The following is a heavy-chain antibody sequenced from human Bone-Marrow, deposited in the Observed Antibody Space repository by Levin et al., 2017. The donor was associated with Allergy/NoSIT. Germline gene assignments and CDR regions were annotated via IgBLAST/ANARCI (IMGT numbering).Heavy chain of an antibody. CDR2: IKQDGSEK. J-gene: IGHJ1*01. Sequence: GGSLRLSCAASGFTFSSYWMSWVRQAPGKGLEWVSNIKQDGSEKYYVDSVKGRFTISRDNAKNSLYLQMNSLRAEDTAVYYCAREMAKIAQFLHDWGQGTLVTV. CDR3: AREMAKIAQFLHD. D-gene: IGHD5-24*01. CDR1: GFTFSSYW. V-gene: IGHV3-7*01.